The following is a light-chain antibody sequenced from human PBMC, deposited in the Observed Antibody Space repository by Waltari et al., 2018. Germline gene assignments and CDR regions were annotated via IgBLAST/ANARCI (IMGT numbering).Light chain of an antibody. CDR3: ETGGHGTWV. V-gene: IGLV4-69*01. Sequence: QLVLTQSPSASASLGASVKLTCTLSCGHSSNIIAWLQQQPGKGPRYLMKVNSDGSHRKGDEIPDRFSGSSSGAERYLTISSLQSEDEADYYCETGGHGTWVFGGGTKLTVL. CDR1: CGHSSNI. J-gene: IGLJ3*02. CDR2: VNSDGSH.